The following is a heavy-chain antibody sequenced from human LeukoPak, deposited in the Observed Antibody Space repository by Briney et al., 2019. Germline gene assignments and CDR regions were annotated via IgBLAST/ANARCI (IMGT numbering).Heavy chain of an antibody. J-gene: IGHJ4*02. CDR2: LGTAGDT. Sequence: PGGSLRLSCAASGFILSNYAMHWVRQPAGKGLEWVSALGTAGDTFCPGSVKGRFTISRDNAKNSLFLQMNSLRAEDAAVYFCARTSGESQAALRAPFDYWGQGTLATVSS. CDR1: GFILSNYA. CDR3: ARTSGESQAALRAPFDY. V-gene: IGHV3-13*01. D-gene: IGHD6-6*01.